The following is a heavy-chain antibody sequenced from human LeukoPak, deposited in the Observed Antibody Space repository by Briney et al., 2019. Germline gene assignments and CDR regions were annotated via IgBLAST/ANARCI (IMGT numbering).Heavy chain of an antibody. D-gene: IGHD3/OR15-3a*01. CDR3: ARRGIFDFYRRSNWYFDL. J-gene: IGHJ2*01. CDR1: GYTFTGYY. V-gene: IGHV1-2*02. Sequence: ASVKVSCKASGYTFTGYYMHWVRQAPGQGLEWMGWINPNSGGTNYAQKFQGRVTMTRDTSISTAYMELSRLRSDDTAVYYCARRGIFDFYRRSNWYFDLWGRGTLVTVSS. CDR2: INPNSGGT.